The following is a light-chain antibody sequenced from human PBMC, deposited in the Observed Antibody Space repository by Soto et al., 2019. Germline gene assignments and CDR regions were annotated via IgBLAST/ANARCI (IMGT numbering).Light chain of an antibody. V-gene: IGLV2-8*01. Sequence: QSALTQPPSASGSLGQSVAISCTGTSSDVGATDYVSWYQHHSGKAPKLLLYEVNKRPSGVPDRFSGSKSGNTASLTVSVLQADDEADYYCISHAGTSNVLGTGTKVT. CDR1: SSDVGATDY. J-gene: IGLJ1*01. CDR3: ISHAGTSNV. CDR2: EVN.